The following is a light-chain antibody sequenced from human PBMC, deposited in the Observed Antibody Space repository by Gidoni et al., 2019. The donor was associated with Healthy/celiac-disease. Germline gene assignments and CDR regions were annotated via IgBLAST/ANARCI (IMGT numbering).Light chain of an antibody. V-gene: IGKV3-20*01. CDR1: QRVSSSY. CDR3: QQYGSSRWT. CDR2: GAS. Sequence: EIVLTQSPGTLSLSPGERATLSCRASQRVSSSYLAWYQQKPGQDPRLLIYGASSRATGIPDRFSGSGSGTDFTLTISRLEPEDFAVYYCQQYGSSRWTFGQGTKVEIK. J-gene: IGKJ1*01.